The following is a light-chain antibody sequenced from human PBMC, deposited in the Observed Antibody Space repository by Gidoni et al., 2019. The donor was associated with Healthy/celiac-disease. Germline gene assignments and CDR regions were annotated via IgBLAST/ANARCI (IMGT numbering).Light chain of an antibody. Sequence: DIHMTQSPSSLSASVGDRVTITCRASQSISSYLNWYQQKPGKDPKLLIYAASSLQSGVPSRFSGSGSGTDFTLTISSMQTEDFATYYCQQSYSTPQTFGQGTKVEIK. CDR3: QQSYSTPQT. CDR2: AAS. J-gene: IGKJ1*01. CDR1: QSISSY. V-gene: IGKV1-39*01.